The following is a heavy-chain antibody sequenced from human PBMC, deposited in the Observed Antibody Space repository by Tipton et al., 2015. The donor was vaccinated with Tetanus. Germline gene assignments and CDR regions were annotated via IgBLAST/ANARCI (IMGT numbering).Heavy chain of an antibody. CDR3: ARGPSVAYCSGGSCPVWFDP. V-gene: IGHV4-4*07. D-gene: IGHD2-15*01. CDR2: IYISGKT. Sequence: TLSLTCTVSGGSISDYYWSWIRQPAGKGLEWIGRIYISGKTYYNPSLKSRITMSVDASKNQFSLKLSSVTAADTAVYYCARGPSVAYCSGGSCPVWFDPWGQGALVTVSS. J-gene: IGHJ5*02. CDR1: GGSISDYY.